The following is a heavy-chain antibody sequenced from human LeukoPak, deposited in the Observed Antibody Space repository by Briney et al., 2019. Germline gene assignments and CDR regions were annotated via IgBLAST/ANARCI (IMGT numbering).Heavy chain of an antibody. J-gene: IGHJ4*02. CDR2: IYYSGST. CDR1: GGSISNYY. D-gene: IGHD3-3*01. CDR3: ARGPLDFWSAGDGSASVDY. Sequence: NPSETLSLTCTVSGGSISNYYWSWIRQPPGKGLEWIGYIYYSGSTNYNPSLKSRVTISVDTSKNQFSLKLSSVTAADTAVYYCARGPLDFWSAGDGSASVDYWGQGTLVTVSS. V-gene: IGHV4-59*12.